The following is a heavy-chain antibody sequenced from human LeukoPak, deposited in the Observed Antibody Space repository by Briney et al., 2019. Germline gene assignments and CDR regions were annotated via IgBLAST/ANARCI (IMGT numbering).Heavy chain of an antibody. D-gene: IGHD2-2*01. CDR2: IYYSGST. CDR1: GGSVSSGSYY. J-gene: IGHJ1*01. Sequence: SETLSLTCTVSGGSVSSGSYYWSWIRQPPGKGLEWIGYIYYSGSTNYNPSLKSRVTISVDTSKNPFSLKLGSVTAADTAVYYCASTSAAMGRYFQHWGQGTLVTVSS. V-gene: IGHV4-61*01. CDR3: ASTSAAMGRYFQH.